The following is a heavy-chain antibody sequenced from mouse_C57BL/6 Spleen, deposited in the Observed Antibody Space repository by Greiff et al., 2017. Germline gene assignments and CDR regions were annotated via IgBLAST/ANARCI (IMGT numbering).Heavy chain of an antibody. D-gene: IGHD2-5*01. CDR2: INPSSGYT. Sequence: LEESGAELARPGASVKMSCKASGYTFTSYTMHWVKQRPGQGLEWIGYINPSSGYTKYNQKFKDKATLTADKSSSTAYMQLSSLTSEDSAVYYCASGGYSNWAYWGQGTLVTVSA. J-gene: IGHJ3*01. CDR1: GYTFTSYT. CDR3: ASGGYSNWAY. V-gene: IGHV1-4*01.